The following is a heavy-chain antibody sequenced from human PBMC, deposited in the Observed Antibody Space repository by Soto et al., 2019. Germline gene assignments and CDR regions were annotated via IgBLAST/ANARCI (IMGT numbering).Heavy chain of an antibody. CDR3: ARYDFGTFDY. V-gene: IGHV4-4*02. CDR2: IYHTEST. J-gene: IGHJ4*02. Sequence: QVLLQESGPGLVKPSGTLSITCAVSGDSISSSFWWSWVRQPPGKGLEWIGEIYHTESTVYNPSLKSRVTISVDKSKNQFSLNLDSVTAADTAVYYCARYDFGTFDYWGRGILVTVSS. D-gene: IGHD4-17*01. CDR1: GDSISSSFW.